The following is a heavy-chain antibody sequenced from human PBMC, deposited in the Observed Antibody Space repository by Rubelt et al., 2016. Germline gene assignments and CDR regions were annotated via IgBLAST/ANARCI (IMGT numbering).Heavy chain of an antibody. V-gene: IGHV3-30*19. D-gene: IGHD3-9*01. J-gene: IGHJ4*02. Sequence: GMHWVRQAPGRGLEWVAVISYDGGNNYYADSVKGRFTISRDNSKNTLYLQMNSLRAEDTAVYYCAALDYDILTGYYRDFDYWGQGTLVTVSS. CDR3: AALDYDILTGYYRDFDY. CDR2: ISYDGGNN.